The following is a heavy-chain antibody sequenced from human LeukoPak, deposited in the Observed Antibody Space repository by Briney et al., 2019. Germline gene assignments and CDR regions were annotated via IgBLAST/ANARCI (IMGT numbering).Heavy chain of an antibody. CDR2: MNPNSGNT. J-gene: IGHJ6*03. D-gene: IGHD2-2*02. CDR3: ARSCSSTSCYNYLGYYYYYMDV. Sequence: ASVKVSCKASGYTFTSYDINWVRQATGQGLEWMGWMNPNSGNTGYAQKFQGRVTITRNTSISTAYMELSSLRSEDTAVYYCARSCSSTSCYNYLGYYYYYMDVWGKGTTVTVSS. CDR1: GYTFTSYD. V-gene: IGHV1-8*03.